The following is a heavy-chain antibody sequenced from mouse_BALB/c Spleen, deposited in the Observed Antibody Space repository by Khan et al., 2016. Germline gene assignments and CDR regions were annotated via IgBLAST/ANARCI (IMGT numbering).Heavy chain of an antibody. J-gene: IGHJ2*01. CDR3: AGESYYFDY. Sequence: EVQLQESGPGLVKPSQSLSLTCSVTGYSITSGYYWNWIRQFPGNKLEWMGYISYDGSTNYNPSLKNRISITRDTSKNQFFLKLNSVTTEDTATYYCAGESYYFDYWGQSTTLTVSS. CDR1: GYSITSGYY. V-gene: IGHV3-6*02. CDR2: ISYDGST.